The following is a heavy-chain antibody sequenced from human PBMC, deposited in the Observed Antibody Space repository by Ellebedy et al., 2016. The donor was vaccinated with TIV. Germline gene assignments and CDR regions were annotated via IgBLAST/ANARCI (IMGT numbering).Heavy chain of an antibody. CDR2: IYTSGST. D-gene: IGHD4-17*01. V-gene: IGHV4-61*02. J-gene: IGHJ6*02. Sequence: SETLSLXXTVSGGSISSGSYYWSWIRQPAGKGLEWIGRIYTSGSTNYNPSLKSRVTMSVDTSKNQFSLKLSSVTAADTAVYYCARGVTTILGYYYGMDVWGQGTTVTVSS. CDR3: ARGVTTILGYYYGMDV. CDR1: GGSISSGSYY.